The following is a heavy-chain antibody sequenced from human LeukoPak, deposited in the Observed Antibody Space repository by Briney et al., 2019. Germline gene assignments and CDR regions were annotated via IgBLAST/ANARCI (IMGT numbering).Heavy chain of an antibody. Sequence: GGSLRLSCAASGFTFSSYGMHWVRQAPGKGLEWVAFIRYDGSNKYYADSVKGRLTISRDNSKNTLYLQMNSLRAEDTAVYYCARSLMITFGGVIVDDAFDIWGQGTMVTVSS. J-gene: IGHJ3*02. D-gene: IGHD3-16*02. CDR2: IRYDGSNK. V-gene: IGHV3-30*02. CDR3: ARSLMITFGGVIVDDAFDI. CDR1: GFTFSSYG.